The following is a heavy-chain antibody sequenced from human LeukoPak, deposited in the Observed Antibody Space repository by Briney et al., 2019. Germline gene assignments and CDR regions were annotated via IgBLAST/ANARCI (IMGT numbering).Heavy chain of an antibody. D-gene: IGHD3-9*01. Sequence: ASVKVSCKASGYTFTGYYMHWVRQAPGQGLEWMGWINAKSGGTNYVQKFQGRVTMTRDTSIRTAYMELSRLGSDDTAVYYCARSPDILTGENFDYWGQGTLVTVSS. CDR2: INAKSGGT. J-gene: IGHJ4*02. V-gene: IGHV1-2*02. CDR1: GYTFTGYY. CDR3: ARSPDILTGENFDY.